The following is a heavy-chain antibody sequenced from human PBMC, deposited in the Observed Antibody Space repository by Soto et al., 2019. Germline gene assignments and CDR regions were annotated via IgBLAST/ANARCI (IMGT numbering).Heavy chain of an antibody. CDR2: INWDGGNK. CDR1: GFTFDDFA. J-gene: IGHJ4*02. D-gene: IGHD3-10*01. Sequence: EVQLVEAGGGLGQPGRSLRLSCAASGFTFDDFAMHWVRQVPGKGLEWVSVINWDGGNKVYADSVTGRFTISRDNANHSVYLQMNSLRAEDTAFYYCAKGIAAGTVYYFDYWGQGILVTVSS. V-gene: IGHV3-9*01. CDR3: AKGIAAGTVYYFDY.